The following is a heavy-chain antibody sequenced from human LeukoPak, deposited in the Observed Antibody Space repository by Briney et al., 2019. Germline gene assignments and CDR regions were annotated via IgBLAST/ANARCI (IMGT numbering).Heavy chain of an antibody. CDR1: AGSISSSY. J-gene: IGHJ6*03. Sequence: AGTLSLTCTVSAGSISSSYWSWIRQPPGKGLESIGYIYYKGHTNYNPSLKSRVTISVDTSKNQFTLKLSSVTAADTAVYYCATILPVNYYMDVWGKGTTVTV. V-gene: IGHV4-59*01. CDR2: IYYKGHT. CDR3: ATILPVNYYMDV. D-gene: IGHD2-21*01.